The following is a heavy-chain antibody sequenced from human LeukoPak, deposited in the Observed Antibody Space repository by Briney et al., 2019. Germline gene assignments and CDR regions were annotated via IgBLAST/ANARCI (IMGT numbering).Heavy chain of an antibody. D-gene: IGHD3-10*01. CDR1: GFTFSSYS. Sequence: PGGSLRLSCAASGFTFSSYSMNWVRQAPGKGLEWVSYISSSSSTIYYADSVKGRFTISRDNAKNSLYLQMNSMRAEDTAVYYYARGGGYYYSSGSYWAYWGQGTLVTVSS. J-gene: IGHJ4*02. V-gene: IGHV3-48*01. CDR3: ARGGGYYYSSGSYWAY. CDR2: ISSSSSTI.